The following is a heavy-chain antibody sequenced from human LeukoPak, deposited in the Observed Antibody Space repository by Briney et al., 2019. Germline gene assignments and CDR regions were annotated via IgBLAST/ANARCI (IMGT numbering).Heavy chain of an antibody. D-gene: IGHD2-8*02. CDR2: IDWDDDK. Sequence: ESGPTLVNPTQTLTLTCTFSGFSLSTSGMCVSWIRQPPGKALEWLARIDWDDDKYYSTSLKTRLTISKDTSKNQVVLTMTNMDPVDTATYYCARIRSYIDSTGVFDFWGQGILVTVSS. CDR1: GFSLSTSGMC. J-gene: IGHJ4*02. CDR3: ARIRSYIDSTGVFDF. V-gene: IGHV2-70*11.